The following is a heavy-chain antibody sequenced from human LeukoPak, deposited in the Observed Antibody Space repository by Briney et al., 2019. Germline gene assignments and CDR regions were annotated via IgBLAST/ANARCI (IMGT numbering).Heavy chain of an antibody. CDR3: ARQKYDFWSGFSYYYYGMDV. V-gene: IGHV4-39*01. CDR2: IYYSGST. J-gene: IGHJ6*02. D-gene: IGHD3-3*01. CDR1: GGSISSSSYY. Sequence: SETLSLTCTVSGGSISSSSYYWGWIRQPPGKGLEWIGSIYYSGSTYYNPSLQSRVTISVDTSKNQFSLKLSSVTAADTAVYYCARQKYDFWSGFSYYYYGMDVWGQGTTVTVSS.